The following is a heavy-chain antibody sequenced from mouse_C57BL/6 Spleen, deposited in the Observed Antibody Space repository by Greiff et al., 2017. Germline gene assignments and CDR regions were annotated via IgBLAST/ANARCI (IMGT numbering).Heavy chain of an antibody. Sequence: QVHVKQSGAELVKPGASVKLSCKASGYTFTEYTIHWVKQRSGQGLEWIGWFYPGSGSIKYNEKFKDKATLTADKSSSTVYMELSRLTSEDSAVYFCARHEAGGYYTLYFDVWGTGTTVTVSS. J-gene: IGHJ1*03. CDR2: FYPGSGSI. CDR3: ARHEAGGYYTLYFDV. V-gene: IGHV1-62-2*01. CDR1: GYTFTEYT. D-gene: IGHD2-3*01.